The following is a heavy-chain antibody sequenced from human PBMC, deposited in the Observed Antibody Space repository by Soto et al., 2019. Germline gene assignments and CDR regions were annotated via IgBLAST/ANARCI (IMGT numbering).Heavy chain of an antibody. D-gene: IGHD3-16*02. CDR2: IYWDNDR. V-gene: IGHV2-5*02. Sequence: QITLKESGPTLVEPTPTLTLTCTFSGFSLDTRTAGVGWIRQPPGKALEWVAIIYWDNDRRYSPSLRIRLAITKDTSKNQVVLTMTTLDPDDTGTYYCAAIILTYGGVICLDAFDFWGQGTMVTVSS. CDR1: GFSLDTRTAG. CDR3: AAIILTYGGVICLDAFDF. J-gene: IGHJ3*01.